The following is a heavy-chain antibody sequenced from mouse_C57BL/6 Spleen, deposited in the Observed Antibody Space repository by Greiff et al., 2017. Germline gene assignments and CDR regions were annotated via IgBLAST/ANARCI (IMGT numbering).Heavy chain of an antibody. CDR2: ISYDGSN. V-gene: IGHV3-6*01. Sequence: EVKLMESGPGLVKPSQSLSLTCSVTGYSITSGYYWYWIRQFPGNKLEWMGYISYDGSNNYNPALKNRFSIPRDTSKNQFFLKLNSVTTEDTATYYCARGRDCYGSSPFAYWGQGTLVTVSA. J-gene: IGHJ3*01. D-gene: IGHD1-1*01. CDR3: ARGRDCYGSSPFAY. CDR1: GYSITSGYY.